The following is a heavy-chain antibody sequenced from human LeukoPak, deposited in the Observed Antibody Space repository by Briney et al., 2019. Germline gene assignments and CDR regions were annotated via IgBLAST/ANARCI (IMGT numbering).Heavy chain of an antibody. CDR2: ISAYNGNT. V-gene: IGHV1-18*01. Sequence: ASVKVSCEASGYTFTSYGISWVRRAPGQGLEWMGWISAYNGNTNYAQKLQGRVTMTTDTSTSTAYMELRSLRSDGTAVYYCARGDYGGNSGRLGYWGQGTLVTVSS. CDR1: GYTFTSYG. CDR3: ARGDYGGNSGRLGY. D-gene: IGHD4-23*01. J-gene: IGHJ4*02.